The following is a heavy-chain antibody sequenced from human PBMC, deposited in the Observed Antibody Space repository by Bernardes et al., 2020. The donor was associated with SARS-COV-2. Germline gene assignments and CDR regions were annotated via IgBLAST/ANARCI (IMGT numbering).Heavy chain of an antibody. Sequence: GGSLRLSCAASGFTFSSYAMSWVRQAPGKGLEWVSVISGSGSSTYYADSVKGRFTISRDTSKNTLYLQMNSLRAEDTAVYYCAKDIVAYDILTGYDYWGQGTLVTVSS. D-gene: IGHD3-9*01. J-gene: IGHJ4*02. CDR1: GFTFSSYA. CDR3: AKDIVAYDILTGYDY. V-gene: IGHV3-23*01. CDR2: ISGSGSST.